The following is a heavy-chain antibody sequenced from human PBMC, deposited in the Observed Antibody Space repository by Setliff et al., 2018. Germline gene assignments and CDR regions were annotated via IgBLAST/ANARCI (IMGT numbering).Heavy chain of an antibody. CDR2: INHSGST. J-gene: IGHJ4*02. V-gene: IGHV4-39*07. CDR1: GASISSGTYY. Sequence: SETLSLTCTVSGASISSGTYYWAWIRQPPGKGLEWIGEINHSGSTKCNPSLKSRVTISVDTPKNQFSLELTSVTAEDTAVYYCTTPETQGDYWGQGTLVTVSS. CDR3: TTPETQGDY.